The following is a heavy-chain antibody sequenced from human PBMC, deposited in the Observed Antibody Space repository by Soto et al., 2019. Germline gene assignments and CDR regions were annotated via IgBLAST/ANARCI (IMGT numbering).Heavy chain of an antibody. J-gene: IGHJ3*02. V-gene: IGHV5-10-1*01. Sequence: EVQLVQSGAEVKKPGESLRISCKGSGYSFTSYWISWVRQMPGKGLEWMGRIDPSDSYTNSSPSFQGHVTISADKSISTAYLQWSSLKASDTAMYYCARRFYDILTGYRDAFDIWGQGTMVTVSS. CDR2: IDPSDSYT. D-gene: IGHD3-9*01. CDR3: ARRFYDILTGYRDAFDI. CDR1: GYSFTSYW.